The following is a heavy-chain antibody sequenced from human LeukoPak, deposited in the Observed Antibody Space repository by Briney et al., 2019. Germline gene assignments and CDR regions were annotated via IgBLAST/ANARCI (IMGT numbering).Heavy chain of an antibody. J-gene: IGHJ5*02. V-gene: IGHV3-11*04. CDR3: ARSRFIVVVPAAIPDFFDP. Sequence: GGSLRLSCAASGFTFSDYYMTWIRQAPGKGLEWVSYISSSGRTIYYADSVKGRFTISRDNTKNSLHLQMNSLRAEDTAVYFCARSRFIVVVPAAIPDFFDPGGPGTLVTVSS. CDR2: ISSSGRTI. D-gene: IGHD2-2*02. CDR1: GFTFSDYY.